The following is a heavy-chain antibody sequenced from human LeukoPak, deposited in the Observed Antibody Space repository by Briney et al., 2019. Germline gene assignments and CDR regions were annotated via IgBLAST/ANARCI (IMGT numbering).Heavy chain of an antibody. D-gene: IGHD5-18*01. J-gene: IGHJ4*02. CDR2: ISDSSNYI. Sequence: PEGSLRLSCAASGFTFSSYAMSWVRLAPGKGLEWVSSISDSSNYIYYVDSVKGRFTISRDNAKNSLFLQMNSLRADDAAVYYCAREPTSMGSDYWGQGTLVTVSS. CDR1: GFTFSSYA. CDR3: AREPTSMGSDY. V-gene: IGHV3-21*01.